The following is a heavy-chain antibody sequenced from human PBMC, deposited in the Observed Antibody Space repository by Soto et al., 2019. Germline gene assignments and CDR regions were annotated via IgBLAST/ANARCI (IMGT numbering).Heavy chain of an antibody. CDR2: ISYDGSNK. CDR3: AKDASYYYDSSGYLLAPCDY. Sequence: GGSLRLSCAASGFTFSSYGMHWVRQAPGKGLEWVAVISYDGSNKYYADSVKGRFTIPRDNSKNTLYLQMNSLRAEDTAVYYCAKDASYYYDSSGYLLAPCDYWGQGTLVTVSS. V-gene: IGHV3-30*18. J-gene: IGHJ4*02. D-gene: IGHD3-22*01. CDR1: GFTFSSYG.